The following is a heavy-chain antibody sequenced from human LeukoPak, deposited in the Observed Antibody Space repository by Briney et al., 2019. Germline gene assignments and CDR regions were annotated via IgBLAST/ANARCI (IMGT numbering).Heavy chain of an antibody. CDR2: ISWNSGSI. CDR1: GFTLDDYG. V-gene: IGHV3-9*03. J-gene: IGHJ4*02. Sequence: GGSLRLSCAASGFTLDDYGMHWVRHAPGKGLEWDSGISWNSGSIVYAVSVTGRFTISRDNAKSTLYLQMNSLRADDMALYYYTRASGYSSGAVDYGGQGTLVTVSA. CDR3: TRASGYSSGAVDY. D-gene: IGHD5-18*01.